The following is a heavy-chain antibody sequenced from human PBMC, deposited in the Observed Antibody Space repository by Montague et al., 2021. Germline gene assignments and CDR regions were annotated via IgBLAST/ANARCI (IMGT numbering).Heavy chain of an antibody. J-gene: IGHJ6*03. CDR2: VPHGGRT. Sequence: SETLSPTCTVSRSLINSDYYCGWIRQPPGKGLEWMGSVPHGGRTYYNPSLKSRVTISVDTSNNHFSLKLRSVTAADTAMYYCARERGRYYYMDIWGKGTTVTVS. V-gene: IGHV4-38-2*02. CDR1: RSLINSDYY. CDR3: ARERGRYYYMDI.